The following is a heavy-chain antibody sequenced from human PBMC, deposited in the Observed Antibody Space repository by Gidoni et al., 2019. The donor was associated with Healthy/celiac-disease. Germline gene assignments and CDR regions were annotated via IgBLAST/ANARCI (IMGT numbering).Heavy chain of an antibody. Sequence: QVQLQESGPGLVKPSETLSLTCTVSGYSISSGYYWGWIRQPPGKGLEWIGSIYHSGSTYYNPSLKSRVTISVDTSKNQFSLKLSSVTAADTAVYYCAREKEDWGNYFDYWGQGTLVTVSS. J-gene: IGHJ4*02. CDR1: GYSISSGYY. D-gene: IGHD7-27*01. V-gene: IGHV4-38-2*02. CDR3: AREKEDWGNYFDY. CDR2: IYHSGST.